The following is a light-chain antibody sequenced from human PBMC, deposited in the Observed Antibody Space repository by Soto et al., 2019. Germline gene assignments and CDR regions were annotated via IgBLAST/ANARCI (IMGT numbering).Light chain of an antibody. V-gene: IGKV3-11*01. CDR2: DAS. Sequence: EIVLTQSPGTLSLSPGERATLSCGASQTISNDLAWYQQKPGQAPRLLIYDASIRATGIPARFSGSGSGTDFTLTISSLEPEDFAVYYCQHRFNRPVTLGPGTKVDIK. J-gene: IGKJ3*01. CDR3: QHRFNRPVT. CDR1: QTISND.